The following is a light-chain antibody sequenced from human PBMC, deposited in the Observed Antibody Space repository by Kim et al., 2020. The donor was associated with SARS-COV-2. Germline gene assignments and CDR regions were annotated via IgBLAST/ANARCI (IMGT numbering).Light chain of an antibody. V-gene: IGKV3-20*01. J-gene: IGKJ2*03. CDR2: GAS. CDR1: QSLSSSY. CDR3: QQFAGSPMYS. Sequence: EVVLTQSPGTLSLSPGERATLSCRASQSLSSSYLAWYQQKPGQAPRLLIYGASSRATGIPDRFSGSGSGTDFTLTISRLEPEDFAVYYCQQFAGSPMYSFGQGTKLEI.